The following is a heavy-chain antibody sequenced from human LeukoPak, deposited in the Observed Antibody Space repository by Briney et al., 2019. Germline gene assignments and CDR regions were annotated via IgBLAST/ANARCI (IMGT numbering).Heavy chain of an antibody. CDR1: GFTLDDYA. Sequence: GGSLRLSCAASGFTLDDYAMQWVRQAPGKGLEWVSGISWNSGSIDYADSVKGRFTISRDNAKNSLYLQMNSLRAEDTALYYCARAYYYDSKGSFDYWGQGTLVTVSS. CDR3: ARAYYYDSKGSFDY. V-gene: IGHV3-9*01. J-gene: IGHJ4*02. CDR2: ISWNSGSI. D-gene: IGHD3-22*01.